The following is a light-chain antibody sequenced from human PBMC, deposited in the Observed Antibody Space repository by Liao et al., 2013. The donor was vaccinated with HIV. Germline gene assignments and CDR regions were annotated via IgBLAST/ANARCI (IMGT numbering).Light chain of an antibody. CDR2: KDS. J-gene: IGLJ3*02. CDR1: KLGDKN. Sequence: SYELTQPPSVSVSPGQTASITCSGDKLGDKNACWYQQKPGQAPVLLIYKDSERPSGIPERFSGSSSGTTVTLTISGVQAEDEADYYCQSADSSGTCPVFGGGTKLTVL. CDR3: QSADSSGTCPV. V-gene: IGLV3-25*03.